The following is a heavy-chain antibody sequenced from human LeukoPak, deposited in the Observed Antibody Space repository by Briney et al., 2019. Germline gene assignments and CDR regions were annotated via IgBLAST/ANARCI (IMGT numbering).Heavy chain of an antibody. D-gene: IGHD3-9*01. V-gene: IGHV4-59*01. CDR3: ARGRLDTLRYFDWLVADQTDYYFDY. CDR1: GGSISSYY. CDR2: IYYSGST. Sequence: SETLSLTRTVSGGSISSYYYSWIRQPPGKGLEWIGYIYYSGSTDYNPSLRSRVTISVDTYKSHFTLKLSSVTAADPAVYYCARGRLDTLRYFDWLVADQTDYYFDYWGQGTLVTVSS. J-gene: IGHJ4*02.